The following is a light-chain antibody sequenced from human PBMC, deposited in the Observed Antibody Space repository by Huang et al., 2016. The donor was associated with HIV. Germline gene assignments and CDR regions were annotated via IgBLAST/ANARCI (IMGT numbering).Light chain of an antibody. Sequence: EIVMTQSPGTLSVAPGERATLSCRASQNINTNLAWFQQKPGQAPRRLIYAASTRTADFPARFSGSGSRTEFTLTISSLQSEDIAVYYCQQYNDWHRSFGQGTKVEIK. V-gene: IGKV3-15*01. CDR2: AAS. CDR3: QQYNDWHRS. CDR1: QNINTN. J-gene: IGKJ1*01.